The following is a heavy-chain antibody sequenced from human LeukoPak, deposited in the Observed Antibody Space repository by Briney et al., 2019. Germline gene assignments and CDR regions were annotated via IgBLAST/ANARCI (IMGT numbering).Heavy chain of an antibody. CDR2: ISGSGGGT. CDR1: GFTFSSYA. CDR3: AKDYADSSGWYRAFDI. J-gene: IGHJ3*02. Sequence: GGSLRLSCAASGFTFSSYAMSWVRQAPGKGLEWVSAISGSGGGTYYADSVKGRFTISRDNSKNTLYLQMNSLRAEDTAVYYCAKDYADSSGWYRAFDIWGQGTMVTVSS. V-gene: IGHV3-23*01. D-gene: IGHD6-19*01.